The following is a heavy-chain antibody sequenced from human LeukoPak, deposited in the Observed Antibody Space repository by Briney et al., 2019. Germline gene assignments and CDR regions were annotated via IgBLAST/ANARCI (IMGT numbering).Heavy chain of an antibody. CDR3: ARVWYSYAIDY. CDR2: IYYSGST. Sequence: SETLSLTCTVSGGSISSYYWSWIRQPPGKGLEWIGYIYYSGSTNYNPSLKSRVTISVDTSKNQFSLKLSSVTAADTALYYCARVWYSYAIDYWGQGTRVTVSS. V-gene: IGHV4-59*01. CDR1: GGSISSYY. D-gene: IGHD5-18*01. J-gene: IGHJ4*02.